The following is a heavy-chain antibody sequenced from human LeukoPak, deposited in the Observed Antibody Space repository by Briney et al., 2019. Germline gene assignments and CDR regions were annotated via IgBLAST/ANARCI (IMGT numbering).Heavy chain of an antibody. Sequence: ASVKVSCKVSGYTLTELSMHWVRPAPGKGLEWMGGFDPEDGETIYAQKFQGRVTMTEDTSTDTAYMELSSLRSEDTAVYYCATRGGRRDYYYDSSGYYFDYWGQGTLVTVSS. CDR1: GYTLTELS. CDR3: ATRGGRRDYYYDSSGYYFDY. D-gene: IGHD3-22*01. V-gene: IGHV1-24*01. J-gene: IGHJ4*02. CDR2: FDPEDGET.